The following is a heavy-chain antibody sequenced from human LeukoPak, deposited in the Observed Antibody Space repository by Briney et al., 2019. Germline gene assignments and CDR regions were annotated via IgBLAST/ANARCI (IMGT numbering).Heavy chain of an antibody. V-gene: IGHV4-34*01. D-gene: IGHD6-13*01. CDR3: ARLTYSIAAAPFDY. J-gene: IGHJ4*02. CDR2: INHSGST. CDR1: GVSFSGYY. Sequence: SETLSLTCAVYGVSFSGYYWSWVRQPPGKGLEWLGEINHSGSTNYNPSLKSRVTISVDTSKNQFSLKLSSVTAADTAVYYCARLTYSIAAAPFDYWGQGTLVTVSS.